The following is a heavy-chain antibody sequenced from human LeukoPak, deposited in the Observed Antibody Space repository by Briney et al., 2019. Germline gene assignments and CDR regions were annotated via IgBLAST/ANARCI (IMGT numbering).Heavy chain of an antibody. J-gene: IGHJ6*03. Sequence: PSETLSLTCAVYGGSFSGYYWSWIRPPPGKGLEWIGEINHSGSTNYNPSLKSRVPISVATSKNQFPLKLSSVTAADTAVYYCASDIVVVPAAPGYYYYMDVWGKGTTVTVSS. CDR2: INHSGST. CDR1: GGSFSGYY. D-gene: IGHD2-2*01. CDR3: ASDIVVVPAAPGYYYYMDV. V-gene: IGHV4-34*01.